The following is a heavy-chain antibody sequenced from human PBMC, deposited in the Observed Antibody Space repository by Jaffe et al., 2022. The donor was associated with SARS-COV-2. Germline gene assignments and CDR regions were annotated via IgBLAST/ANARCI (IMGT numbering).Heavy chain of an antibody. CDR3: ARAGDSSGYSALDY. J-gene: IGHJ4*02. CDR1: GFTFSSYA. Sequence: QVQVVESGGGVVQPGRSLRLSCAASGFTFSSYAIHWVRQAPGKGLEWVAVISYDGSNKYYAESVKGRFTISRDNSKNTLYLQMNSLRTEDTAVYYCARAGDSSGYSALDYWGQGTLVTVSS. D-gene: IGHD3-22*01. V-gene: IGHV3-30*04. CDR2: ISYDGSNK.